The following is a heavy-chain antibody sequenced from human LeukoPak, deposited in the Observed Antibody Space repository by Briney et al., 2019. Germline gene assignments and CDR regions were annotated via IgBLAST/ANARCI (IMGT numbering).Heavy chain of an antibody. CDR2: ISSNGGST. D-gene: IGHD5-12*01. J-gene: IGHJ4*02. CDR1: GFTFSSYA. Sequence: PGGSLRLSCAASGFTFSSYAMHWVRQAPGKGLEYVSAISSNGGSTYYANSVKGRFTISRDNSKNTLYLQMGSLRAEDMAVYYCAREMGGYPFDYWGQGTLVTVSS. V-gene: IGHV3-64*01. CDR3: AREMGGYPFDY.